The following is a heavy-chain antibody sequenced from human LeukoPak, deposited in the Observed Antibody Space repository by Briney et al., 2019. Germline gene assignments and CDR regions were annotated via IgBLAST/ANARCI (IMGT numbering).Heavy chain of an antibody. CDR2: IYYSGST. D-gene: IGHD4-23*01. J-gene: IGHJ2*01. CDR3: ARVIPSTVVRHWYFDL. V-gene: IGHV4-31*03. CDR1: GGSISSGGYY. Sequence: SQTLSLTCTVSGGSISSGGYYWSWIRQQPGKGLEWIGYIYYSGSTYYNPSLKRRVTISVDTSKNQFSLKLSSVTAADTAVYYCARVIPSTVVRHWYFDLWGRGTLDTVSS.